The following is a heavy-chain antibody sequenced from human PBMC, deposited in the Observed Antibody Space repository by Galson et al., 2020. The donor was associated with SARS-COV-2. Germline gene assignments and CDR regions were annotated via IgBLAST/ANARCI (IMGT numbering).Heavy chain of an antibody. CDR2: IHYSGDR. CDR1: GGSISSGGYS. Sequence: SETLSLTCAVSGGSISSGGYSWSWIRQPPGKGLEWIGYIHYSGDRNYNPSLKSRLTISVDTSKNQFSLKLTSVTAADTAVYYCARDEHQLHAFDIWGQGTMVTVSS. CDR3: ARDEHQLHAFDI. J-gene: IGHJ3*02. V-gene: IGHV4-30-4*07. D-gene: IGHD6-13*01.